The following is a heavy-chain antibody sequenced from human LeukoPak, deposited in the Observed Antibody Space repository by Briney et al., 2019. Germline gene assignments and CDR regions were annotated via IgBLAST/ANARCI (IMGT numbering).Heavy chain of an antibody. D-gene: IGHD3-16*01. V-gene: IGHV1-2*02. CDR3: ARGVYGGDGVAEKVGPWDPPSHY. CDR2: INPNSGGT. Sequence: GASVKVSCKASGYTSTGYYMHWVRQAPGQGLEWMGWINPNSGGTNYAQKFQGRVTMTRDTSISTAYMELSRLRSDGTAVYYCARGVYGGDGVAEKVGPWDPPSHYWGQGTLVTVSS. J-gene: IGHJ4*02. CDR1: GYTSTGYY.